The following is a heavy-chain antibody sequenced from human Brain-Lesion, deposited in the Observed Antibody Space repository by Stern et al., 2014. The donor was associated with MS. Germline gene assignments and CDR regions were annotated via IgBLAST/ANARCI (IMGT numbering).Heavy chain of an antibody. CDR3: ATLSPGAGGNYYRHFDY. J-gene: IGHJ4*01. Sequence: QDQLVQSGAEVKKPGASVKVSCKVSGYTLTELSMHWVRQAPRKGLEWMGGFDPEDGETIYAQKFQGRVTMTEDTSTDTAYMELSSLRSEDTAVYYCATLSPGAGGNYYRHFDYWGHGTLVTVSS. V-gene: IGHV1-24*01. CDR1: GYTLTELS. CDR2: FDPEDGET. D-gene: IGHD1-26*01.